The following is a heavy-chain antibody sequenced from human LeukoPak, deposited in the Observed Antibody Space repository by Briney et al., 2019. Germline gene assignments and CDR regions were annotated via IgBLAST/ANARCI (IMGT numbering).Heavy chain of an antibody. CDR3: TRGPPDCTNGVCYYYYYYMDV. CDR1: GYSISSGYY. Sequence: SETLSLTCTVSGYSISSGYYWGWIRQPPGKGLEWIGSIYHSGSTYYNPSLKSRVTISVDTSKNQFSLKLSSVTAADTAVYYCTRGPPDCTNGVCYYYYYYMDVWGKGTTVTVSS. J-gene: IGHJ6*03. V-gene: IGHV4-38-2*02. D-gene: IGHD2-8*01. CDR2: IYHSGST.